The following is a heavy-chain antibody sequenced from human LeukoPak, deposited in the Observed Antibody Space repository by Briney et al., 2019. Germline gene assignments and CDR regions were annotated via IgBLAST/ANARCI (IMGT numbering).Heavy chain of an antibody. CDR2: IYYSGTT. CDR1: GGSISSYY. CDR3: ARTIFGGPGGKRGIYYYYYMDV. V-gene: IGHV4-59*01. D-gene: IGHD3-3*01. Sequence: SETLSLTCTVSGGSISSYYWSWIRQPPGKGLQWIGYIYYSGTTDYKPSLKSRVTISVDTSKNQFSLNLTSVTAADTAVYYCARTIFGGPGGKRGIYYYYYMDVWGKGTTVTVSS. J-gene: IGHJ6*03.